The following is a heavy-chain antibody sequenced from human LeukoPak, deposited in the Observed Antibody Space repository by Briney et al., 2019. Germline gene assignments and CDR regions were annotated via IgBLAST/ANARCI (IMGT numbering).Heavy chain of an antibody. CDR1: GYSISSGYY. CDR3: ARDGGVLRFLEWLYAFDI. J-gene: IGHJ3*02. D-gene: IGHD3-3*01. V-gene: IGHV4-38-2*02. Sequence: SETLSLTCAVSGYSISSGYYWGWIRQPPGKGLECIGSIYHTGITSYNPSLKSRVTISADTSKNQFSLNLTSVTAADTAVYYCARDGGVLRFLEWLYAFDIWGQGTMVIVSS. CDR2: IYHTGIT.